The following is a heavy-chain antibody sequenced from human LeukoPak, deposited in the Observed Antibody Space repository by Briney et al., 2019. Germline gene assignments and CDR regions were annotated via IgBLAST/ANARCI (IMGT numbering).Heavy chain of an antibody. CDR1: GFTVSSNY. J-gene: IGHJ4*02. V-gene: IGHV3-21*01. Sequence: GGFLRLSCAASGFTVSSNYMSWVRQAPGKGLEWVPSITSSSTSIYYADSVKGRFTISRDNAKNSLYLQMNSLRAEDTAVYYCARDLGFDYWGQGTQVTVSS. CDR2: ITSSSTSI. CDR3: ARDLGFDY.